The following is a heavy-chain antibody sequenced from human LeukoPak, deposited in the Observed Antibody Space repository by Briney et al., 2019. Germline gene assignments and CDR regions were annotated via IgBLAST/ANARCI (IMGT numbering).Heavy chain of an antibody. CDR2: INYSGYS. D-gene: IGHD1-26*01. CDR3: ARGEKWDLHAFDF. V-gene: IGHV4-34*01. Sequence: PSETLSLTCAVYGGSFSGYYWNWVRQSPGKGLEWIGEINYSGYSDKNPSLKSRVAISVDTSKNQFSLKLTSVTAADTALYYCARGEKWDLHAFDFWGQGTVVTVSS. CDR1: GGSFSGYY. J-gene: IGHJ3*01.